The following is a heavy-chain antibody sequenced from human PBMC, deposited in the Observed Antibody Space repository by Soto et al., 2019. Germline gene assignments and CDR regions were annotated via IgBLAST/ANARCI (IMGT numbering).Heavy chain of an antibody. D-gene: IGHD3-10*01. Sequence: SVKVSCKTSGYTFSSIGISWVRQAPGQGLEWMGWISPHKDDTYYAQRLQGRVTMTTDTSTSTAYMELRSLRSDDTAVYFCARDLDGSGSYYTNYWGQGTLVTVSS. J-gene: IGHJ4*02. CDR2: ISPHKDDT. CDR3: ARDLDGSGSYYTNY. V-gene: IGHV1-18*01. CDR1: GYTFSSIG.